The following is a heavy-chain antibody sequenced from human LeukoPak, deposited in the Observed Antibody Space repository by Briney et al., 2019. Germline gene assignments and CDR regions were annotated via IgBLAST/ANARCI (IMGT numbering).Heavy chain of an antibody. Sequence: PGGSLRLSCAASGFIFSDCYMSWIRQSPGKGLKWISYISPNGTDIYSIDSVRGRFIISRDNAKNSLYLQMNSLRAEDTAVYYCASGSSSVGYWGQGTLVTVSS. CDR2: ISPNGTDI. J-gene: IGHJ4*02. V-gene: IGHV3-11*01. CDR1: GFIFSDCY. CDR3: ASGSSSVGY. D-gene: IGHD6-6*01.